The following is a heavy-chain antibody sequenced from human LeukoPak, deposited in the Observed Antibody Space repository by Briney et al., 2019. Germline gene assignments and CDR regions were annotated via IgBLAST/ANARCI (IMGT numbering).Heavy chain of an antibody. V-gene: IGHV4-30-4*01. CDR3: ARDHSSWFGVHDAFDI. J-gene: IGHJ3*02. CDR1: GGSISRGDYY. CDR2: IYYSGST. Sequence: PSQTLSLTCTVSGGSISRGDYYWTWIRQPPGKGLEWIVYIYYSGSTYYNPSLKSRLTISVDTSKNQFSLKLSSVTAADTAVYFCARDHSSWFGVHDAFDIWGQGTMVTVSS. D-gene: IGHD3-10*01.